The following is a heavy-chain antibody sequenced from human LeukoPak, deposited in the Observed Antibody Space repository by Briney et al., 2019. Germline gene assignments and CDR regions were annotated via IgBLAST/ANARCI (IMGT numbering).Heavy chain of an antibody. Sequence: GASVKVSCKASGYTFTSYYMHWVRQAPGQGLEWMGIINPSGGSTSYAQKFQGRVTMTRDMSTSTVYMELSSLRSEDTAVYYCARDRGGYGVIPSDFDYWGQGTLVTVSS. CDR2: INPSGGST. V-gene: IGHV1-46*01. J-gene: IGHJ4*02. CDR1: GYTFTSYY. D-gene: IGHD5-12*01. CDR3: ARDRGGYGVIPSDFDY.